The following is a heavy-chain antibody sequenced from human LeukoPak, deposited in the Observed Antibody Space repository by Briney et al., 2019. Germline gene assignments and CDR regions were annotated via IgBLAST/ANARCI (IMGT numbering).Heavy chain of an antibody. CDR3: ARGSGHYYYYMDV. V-gene: IGHV3-7*04. J-gene: IGHJ6*03. CDR1: GFTFSSYW. Sequence: GGSLRLSCAASGFTFSSYWMSWVRQAPGKGLEWVANIKQDGSEKYYVDSVKGRFTISRDNAKNSLYLQMNSLGAEDTAVDYCARGSGHYYYYMDVWGKGTTVTVSS. CDR2: IKQDGSEK. D-gene: IGHD6-19*01.